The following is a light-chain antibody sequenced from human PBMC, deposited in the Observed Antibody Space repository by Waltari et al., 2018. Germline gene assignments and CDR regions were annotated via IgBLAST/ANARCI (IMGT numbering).Light chain of an antibody. CDR1: SSNIGNNA. CDR2: YDD. Sequence: QSVLTQPPSVSEAPRQRVTISCSGSSSNIGNNAVTWYQQLPGKAPKLLIYYDDLLPSGVSDRFSGSKSGTSASLAISGLQSEDEAYYYCAAWDDSLNGVVFGGGTKLTVL. CDR3: AAWDDSLNGVV. V-gene: IGLV1-36*01. J-gene: IGLJ2*01.